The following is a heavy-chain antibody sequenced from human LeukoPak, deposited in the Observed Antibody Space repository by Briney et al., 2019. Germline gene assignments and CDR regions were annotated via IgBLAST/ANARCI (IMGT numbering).Heavy chain of an antibody. CDR1: GGSISSYY. V-gene: IGHV4-59*08. Sequence: NTSETLSLTCTVSGGSISSYYWSWIRQPPGKGLEWIGYMYYSGSTKYNPSLNSRVTISEDTSKNQFSLKLSSVTAADTAVFYRARHALGSSSCYSCDYWGQGTLVTVSS. D-gene: IGHD6-13*01. CDR2: MYYSGST. J-gene: IGHJ4*02. CDR3: ARHALGSSSCYSCDY.